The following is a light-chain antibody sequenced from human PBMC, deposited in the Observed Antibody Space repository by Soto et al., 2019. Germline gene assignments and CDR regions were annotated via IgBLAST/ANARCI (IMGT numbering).Light chain of an antibody. CDR1: QSVSSN. J-gene: IGKJ1*01. Sequence: EIVMTQSPATLSVSPGERATLSCRASQSVSSNLAWYQQKPCQAPRLLIYGASTRATGIPARFSGSGSETEFTLTISSLQSEDFAVYYCQHYNNWTFGQGTKVDIK. V-gene: IGKV3-15*01. CDR3: QHYNNWT. CDR2: GAS.